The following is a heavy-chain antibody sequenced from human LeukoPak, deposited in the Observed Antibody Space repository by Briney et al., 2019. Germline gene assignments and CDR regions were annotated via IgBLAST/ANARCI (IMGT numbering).Heavy chain of an antibody. V-gene: IGHV3-33*06. J-gene: IGHJ3*02. D-gene: IGHD2-15*01. CDR1: GFSFSTYG. CDR2: IWYDGTNK. CDR3: AKVLRYCSGGSCRDAFDI. Sequence: GGSLRLSCAAPGFSFSTYGMHWVRQAPGKGLEWVAIIWYDGTNKYYADSVKGRFTISRDNSKNTLYLQMNSLRAEDTALYYCAKVLRYCSGGSCRDAFDIWGQGTMVTVSS.